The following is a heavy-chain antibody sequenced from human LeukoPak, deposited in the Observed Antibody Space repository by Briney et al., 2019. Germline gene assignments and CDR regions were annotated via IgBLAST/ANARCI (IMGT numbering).Heavy chain of an antibody. CDR2: IRYDGSNK. CDR3: AKGFEEVVTVVDY. V-gene: IGHV3-30*02. J-gene: IGHJ4*02. CDR1: GFTFSSYG. D-gene: IGHD4-23*01. Sequence: GGSLRLSCAASGFTFSSYGMRWVRQAPGKGLEWVEFIRYDGSNKYYADSVKGRFTISRDNSKNTLYLQMNSLRAEDTAVYYCAKGFEEVVTVVDYWGQGTLVTVSS.